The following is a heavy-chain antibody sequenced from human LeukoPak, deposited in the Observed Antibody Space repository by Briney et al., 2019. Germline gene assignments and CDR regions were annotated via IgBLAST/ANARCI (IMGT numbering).Heavy chain of an antibody. J-gene: IGHJ5*02. CDR2: IYHSGST. Sequence: SETLSLTCAVSGGSISSGGYSWSWIRRPPGKGLEWIVYIYHSGSTYYNPSLKSRVTISVDRSKNQFSLKLSSVTAADTAVYYCARLTYRYYDSSGYSFFPWGQGTLVTVSS. CDR3: ARLTYRYYDSSGYSFFP. D-gene: IGHD3-22*01. V-gene: IGHV4-30-2*01. CDR1: GGSISSGGYS.